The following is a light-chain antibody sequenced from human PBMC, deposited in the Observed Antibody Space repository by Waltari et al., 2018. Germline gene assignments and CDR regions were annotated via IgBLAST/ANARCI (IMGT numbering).Light chain of an antibody. CDR1: QSFTSSH. CDR3: QQYGNSPRT. J-gene: IGKJ1*01. CDR2: GAS. Sequence: ETVLTQSPGTLSLSPGERATLSCRASQSFTSSHLAWYQQKPGQAPRLLIYGASSRATGIPDRFSGSGSGTDFTLTSTRLEPEDFAVYYGQQYGNSPRTFGQGTEVEIK. V-gene: IGKV3-20*01.